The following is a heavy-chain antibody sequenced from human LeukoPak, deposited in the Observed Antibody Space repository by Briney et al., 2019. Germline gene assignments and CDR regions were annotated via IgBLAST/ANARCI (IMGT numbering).Heavy chain of an antibody. V-gene: IGHV3-23*01. Sequence: GGSLRLSCAASGFTFSSSAMSWVRQAPGKGLKWVSGISISGGSTYYSDSVKGRFTISRDNSKNTLYLQMNSLRAEDTAVYYCANGYNYGLDYWGQGALVTVSS. CDR3: ANGYNYGLDY. CDR2: ISISGGST. CDR1: GFTFSSSA. D-gene: IGHD5-18*01. J-gene: IGHJ4*02.